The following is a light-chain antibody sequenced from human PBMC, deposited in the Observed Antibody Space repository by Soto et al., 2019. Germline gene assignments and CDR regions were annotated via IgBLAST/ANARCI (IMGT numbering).Light chain of an antibody. CDR1: SSDVGGSNY. CDR3: SAHTSSSTRV. CDR2: DVS. V-gene: IGLV2-14*03. J-gene: IGLJ1*01. Sequence: QSALTQPASVSGSPGQSITISCTGTSSDVGGSNYVSWYQHHPGKAPKLIIYDVSNRPSGVSNRFSGSKSGNTASLTISGLQAEDEADYYCSAHTSSSTRVFGTGTKVTVL.